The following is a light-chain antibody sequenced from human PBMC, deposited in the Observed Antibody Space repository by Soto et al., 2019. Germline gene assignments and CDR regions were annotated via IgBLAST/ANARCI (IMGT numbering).Light chain of an antibody. CDR1: QNIINY. CDR2: SAS. V-gene: IGKV1-39*01. Sequence: DIQMTQSPSSLSASVGDRVTITCRASQNIINYLNWYQQKPGKAPNLLIYSASTLQTGVPSRFSGSGSVPDFTLIISSLQPADFATYFCQQTYSTPTFGQGTKVEI. CDR3: QQTYSTPT. J-gene: IGKJ1*01.